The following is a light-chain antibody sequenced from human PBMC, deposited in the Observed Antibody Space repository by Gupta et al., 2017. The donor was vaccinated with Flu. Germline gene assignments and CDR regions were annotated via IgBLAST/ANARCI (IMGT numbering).Light chain of an antibody. CDR2: EVS. Sequence: IAISCTGRSSDIGSSDYVSWYQQHPGKAPKLILFEVSRRPGGIADRFSASKSGDTASLTISGLLAEDEGFYYCSSYARTNTVVVFGGGTKLTVL. V-gene: IGLV2-14*03. CDR1: SSDIGSSDY. J-gene: IGLJ2*01. CDR3: SSYARTNTVVV.